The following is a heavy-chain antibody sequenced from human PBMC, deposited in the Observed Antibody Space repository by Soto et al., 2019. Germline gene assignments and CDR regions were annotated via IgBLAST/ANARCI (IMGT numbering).Heavy chain of an antibody. D-gene: IGHD3-3*01. CDR3: ARSGGTYYDFWSGYSDNWFDP. V-gene: IGHV3-48*01. Sequence: EVQLVESGGGLVQPGGSLRLSCAASGFTFSSYSMNWVRQAPGKGLEWVSYIGSSSSTIYYADSVKGRFTISRDNAKNSLYLQMNSLRAEDTAVYYCARSGGTYYDFWSGYSDNWFDPWGQGTLVTVSS. CDR1: GFTFSSYS. CDR2: IGSSSSTI. J-gene: IGHJ5*02.